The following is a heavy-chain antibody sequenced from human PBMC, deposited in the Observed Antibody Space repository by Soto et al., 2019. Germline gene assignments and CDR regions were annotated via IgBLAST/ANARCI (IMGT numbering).Heavy chain of an antibody. J-gene: IGHJ4*02. V-gene: IGHV3-48*01. Sequence: PGGSLRLSCAASGCTFSSYSMNWVRQAPGKGLEWVSYISSSSSTIYYADSVKGRFTISRDNAKNSLYLQMNSLRAEDTAVYYCAREIYSSSWYRHFDYWGQGTLVTVSS. CDR1: GCTFSSYS. D-gene: IGHD6-13*01. CDR3: AREIYSSSWYRHFDY. CDR2: ISSSSSTI.